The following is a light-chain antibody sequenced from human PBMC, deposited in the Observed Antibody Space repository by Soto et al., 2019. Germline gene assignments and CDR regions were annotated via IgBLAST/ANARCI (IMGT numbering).Light chain of an antibody. CDR3: QQYDTSPPMYT. V-gene: IGKV3-20*01. Sequence: EIALTQSPGTLSLSPGERATLSCRASQSVDSTYLAWYQQKPDQSPRLLIYATSTRAAGIPDRFSGSGSGTDFTLTISRLEPDDVAVYYCQQYDTSPPMYTFGQGTKVEIK. CDR1: QSVDSTY. J-gene: IGKJ2*01. CDR2: ATS.